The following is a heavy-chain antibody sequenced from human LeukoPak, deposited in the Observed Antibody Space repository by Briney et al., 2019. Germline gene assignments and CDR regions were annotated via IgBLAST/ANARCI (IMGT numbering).Heavy chain of an antibody. CDR3: ARLETSSGSLSYFDY. D-gene: IGHD6-19*01. V-gene: IGHV4-39*01. CDR2: IYYSGST. Sequence: SETLSLTCTVSGGSISSSNYYWGWIRQPPGKGLEWIGSIYYSGSTYYNPSLKSRVTISVETSKNQFSLKLSSVTAADTAVYYCARLETSSGSLSYFDYWGQGTLVTVSS. CDR1: GGSISSSNYY. J-gene: IGHJ4*02.